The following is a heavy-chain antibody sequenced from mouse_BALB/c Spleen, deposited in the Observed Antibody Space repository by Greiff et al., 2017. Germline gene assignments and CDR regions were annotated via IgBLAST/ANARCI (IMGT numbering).Heavy chain of an antibody. Sequence: EVKLVESGPGLVKPSQSLSLTCTVTGYSITSDYAWNWIRQFPGNKLEWMGYISYSGSTSYNPSLKSRISITRDTSKNQFFLQLNSVTTEDTATYYCARPTHGNYAGDYWGQGTSVTVSS. CDR2: ISYSGST. D-gene: IGHD2-1*01. CDR1: GYSITSDYA. J-gene: IGHJ4*01. CDR3: ARPTHGNYAGDY. V-gene: IGHV3-2*02.